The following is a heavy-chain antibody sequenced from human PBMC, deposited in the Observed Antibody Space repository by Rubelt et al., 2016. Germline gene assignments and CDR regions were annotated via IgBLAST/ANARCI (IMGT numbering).Heavy chain of an antibody. Sequence: KGLEWVAVISYDGSNKYYADSVKGRFTISRDNSKNTLYLQMNSLRAEDTAVYYCAKSGPGEVLFYFDYWGQGTPVTVSS. CDR3: AKSGPGEVLFYFDY. J-gene: IGHJ4*02. D-gene: IGHD2-8*02. V-gene: IGHV3-30*18. CDR2: ISYDGSNK.